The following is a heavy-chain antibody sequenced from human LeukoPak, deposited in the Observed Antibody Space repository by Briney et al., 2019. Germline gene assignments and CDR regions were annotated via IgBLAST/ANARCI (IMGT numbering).Heavy chain of an antibody. J-gene: IGHJ3*02. CDR2: ISSSSSYI. CDR3: ARDMRDAGITMIVVGTFDI. V-gene: IGHV3-21*01. CDR1: GFTFSSYS. Sequence: GGSLRLSCAASGFTFSSYSMNWVRQAPGQGLEWVSSISSSSSYIYYADSVKGRFTISRDNAKNSLYLQMNSLRAEDTAVYYCARDMRDAGITMIVVGTFDIWGQGTMVTVSS. D-gene: IGHD3-22*01.